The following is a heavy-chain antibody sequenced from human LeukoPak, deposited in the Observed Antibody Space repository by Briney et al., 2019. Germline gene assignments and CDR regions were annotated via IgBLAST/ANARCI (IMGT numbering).Heavy chain of an antibody. CDR1: GFTFSSYG. CDR3: ARSHYGDYVDY. CDR2: ISGSGGST. V-gene: IGHV3-23*01. J-gene: IGHJ4*02. Sequence: GGSLRLSCAASGFTFSSYGMSWVRQAPGKGLEWVSAISGSGGSTYYADSVKGRFTISRDNSKNTLYLQMNSLRAEDTAVYYCARSHYGDYVDYWGQGTLVTVSS. D-gene: IGHD4-17*01.